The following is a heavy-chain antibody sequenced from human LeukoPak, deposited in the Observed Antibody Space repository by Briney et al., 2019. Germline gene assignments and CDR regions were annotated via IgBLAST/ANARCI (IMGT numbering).Heavy chain of an antibody. J-gene: IGHJ4*02. CDR3: QSSPSYDSSGYYDFDY. V-gene: IGHV3-49*04. CDR2: IGSKAYGGTT. Sequence: RSLRLSCTASGLTFGDYVMNWVRQAPGKGLAWVGFIGSKAYGGTTQYAASVKGRFTISRDDSKSTAYLQMNSLKTEDTAVYYCQSSPSYDSSGYYDFDYWGQGTLVTVSS. CDR1: GLTFGDYV. D-gene: IGHD3-22*01.